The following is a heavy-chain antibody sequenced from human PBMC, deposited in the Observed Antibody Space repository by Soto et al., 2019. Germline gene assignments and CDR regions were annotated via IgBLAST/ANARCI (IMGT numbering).Heavy chain of an antibody. D-gene: IGHD3-16*01. CDR2: SYHSGAT. J-gene: IGHJ4*02. V-gene: IGHV4-4*02. Sequence: SETLSLTCAASGGSISSSNWWSGVRQPPGKGLEWIGESYHSGATNYNPALKRRITISVDTSKKFFLLRLSSVTAANTAVYYCGRINAYDIDSWGQGTLVTVSS. CDR3: GRINAYDIDS. CDR1: GGSISSSNW.